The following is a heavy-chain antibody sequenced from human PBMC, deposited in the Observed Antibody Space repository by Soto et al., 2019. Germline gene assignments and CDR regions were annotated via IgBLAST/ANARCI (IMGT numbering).Heavy chain of an antibody. V-gene: IGHV3-30*18. Sequence: GGSLRLSCAASGFTFSSYGMHWVRQAPGKGLEWVAVISYDGSNKYYADSVKGRFTISRDNSKNTLYLQMNSLRAEDTAVYYCAKDLKRGFYDFWSGYYADDYWGQGTLVTVSS. CDR3: AKDLKRGFYDFWSGYYADDY. J-gene: IGHJ4*02. CDR2: ISYDGSNK. CDR1: GFTFSSYG. D-gene: IGHD3-3*01.